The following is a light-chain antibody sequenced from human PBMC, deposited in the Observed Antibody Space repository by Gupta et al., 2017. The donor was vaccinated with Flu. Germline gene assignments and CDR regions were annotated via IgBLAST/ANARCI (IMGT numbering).Light chain of an antibody. V-gene: IGKV1-5*03. CDR2: KAS. CDR3: QQYKSNPWT. J-gene: IGKJ1*01. CDR1: QSINVC. Sequence: GDRVTITCRASQSINVCLAWFQKKPGEAPKSLIYKASNLESGVPSRFRGSGSGTEFSLTISSLQPDDFATYYCQQYKSNPWTVGQGTKVEIK.